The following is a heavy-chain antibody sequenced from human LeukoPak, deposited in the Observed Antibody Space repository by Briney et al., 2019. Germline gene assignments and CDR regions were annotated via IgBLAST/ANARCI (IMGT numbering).Heavy chain of an antibody. CDR3: AKEGLLWFGELYYYYGMDV. Sequence: PGGSLRLSCAASGFTFSDHYMSWIRRAPGKGLEWVSYVSSSGSTIYYADSVKGRFTISRDNSKNTLYLQMNSLRAEDTAVYYCAKEGLLWFGELYYYYGMDVWGKGTTVTDSS. J-gene: IGHJ6*04. CDR2: VSSSGSTI. V-gene: IGHV3-11*04. D-gene: IGHD3-10*01. CDR1: GFTFSDHY.